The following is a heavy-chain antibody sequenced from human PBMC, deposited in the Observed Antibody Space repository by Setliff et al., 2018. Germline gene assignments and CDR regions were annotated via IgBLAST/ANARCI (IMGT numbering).Heavy chain of an antibody. CDR2: IKSSREGATS. CDR1: GMTFSNAW. V-gene: IGHV3-15*01. D-gene: IGHD4-4*01. Sequence: GGSLRLSCEGSGMTFSNAWMTWVRQVPGIGLEWVGRIKSSREGATSDYGAPAKGRFTISRDDSKNMIYLQMNNLKSDDTGFYYCTTGPRDSRNYMTWLDSWGQGTLVTVSS. CDR3: TTGPRDSRNYMTWLDS. J-gene: IGHJ5*01.